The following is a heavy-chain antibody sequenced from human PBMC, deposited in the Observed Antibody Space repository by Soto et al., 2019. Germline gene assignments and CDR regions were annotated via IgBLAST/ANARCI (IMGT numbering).Heavy chain of an antibody. Sequence: PSETLSLTCAVYGGSFSGYYWSWIRQPPGKGLEWIGEINHSGSTNYNPSLKSRVTISVDTSKNQFSLRLSSVTAADTAVYYCARSWLFNYYFDYWGQGTLVNVSS. CDR1: GGSFSGYY. CDR2: INHSGST. J-gene: IGHJ4*02. CDR3: ARSWLFNYYFDY. D-gene: IGHD3-9*01. V-gene: IGHV4-34*01.